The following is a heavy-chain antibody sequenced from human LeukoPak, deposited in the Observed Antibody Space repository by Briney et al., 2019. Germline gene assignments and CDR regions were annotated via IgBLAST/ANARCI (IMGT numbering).Heavy chain of an antibody. D-gene: IGHD3-10*01. CDR3: ASMGYYYYGMDV. Sequence: PSETLSLTCAVYGGSFSGYYWSWIRQPPGKGLEWIGEINHSGSTNYNPSLKSRVTISVDTSKNQFSLKLSSVTAADTAVYYCASMGYYYYGMDVWGQGTTVTVSS. CDR1: GGSFSGYY. V-gene: IGHV4-34*01. J-gene: IGHJ6*02. CDR2: INHSGST.